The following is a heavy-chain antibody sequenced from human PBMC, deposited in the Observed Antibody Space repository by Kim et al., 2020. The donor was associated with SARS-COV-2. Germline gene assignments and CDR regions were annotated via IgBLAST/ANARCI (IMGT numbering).Heavy chain of an antibody. V-gene: IGHV4-39*01. D-gene: IGHD3-22*01. CDR2: IYYSGST. Sequence: SETLSLTCTVSGGSISSSSYYWGWIRQPPGKGLEWIGSIYYSGSTYYNPSLKSRVTISVDTSKNQFSLKLSSVTAADTAVYYCARRYYYDSSGYYADLNWYFDLWGRGTLVTVSS. J-gene: IGHJ2*01. CDR1: GGSISSSSYY. CDR3: ARRYYYDSSGYYADLNWYFDL.